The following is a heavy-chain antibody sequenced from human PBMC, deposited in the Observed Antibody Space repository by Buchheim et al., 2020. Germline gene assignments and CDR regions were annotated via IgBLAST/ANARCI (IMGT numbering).Heavy chain of an antibody. CDR3: VRVGVYDSSASHFDY. Sequence: EVQLVESGGGLVQPGGSLRLSCAASGFTFSSYWMHWVRQAPGKGLVWVSRITSDGSDTSHADSVKGRFTISSDNAKNTLYLQMNSLRAEDTAVYYCVRVGVYDSSASHFDYWGQGTL. J-gene: IGHJ4*02. V-gene: IGHV3-74*01. D-gene: IGHD3-22*01. CDR2: ITSDGSDT. CDR1: GFTFSSYW.